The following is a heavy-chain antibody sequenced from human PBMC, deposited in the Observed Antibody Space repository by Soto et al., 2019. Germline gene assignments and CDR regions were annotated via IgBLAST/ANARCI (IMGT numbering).Heavy chain of an antibody. V-gene: IGHV3-11*01. CDR1: GFTFTDHY. CDR3: ARDIRGAN. D-gene: IGHD3-10*01. J-gene: IGHJ4*02. Sequence: QVQLVESGGGLVKPGGSLRLSCTASGFTFTDHYMTWIRQAPGKGLDWVSYINSCGSNIYYANSVRGRFTISRDNAKNSVYLQMSSLRAEDTAIYYCARDIRGANWGQGTLVIVSS. CDR2: INSCGSNI.